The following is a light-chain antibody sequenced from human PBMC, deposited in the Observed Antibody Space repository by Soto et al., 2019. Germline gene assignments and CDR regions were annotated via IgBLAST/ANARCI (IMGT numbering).Light chain of an antibody. CDR1: SSNIGAGYD. J-gene: IGLJ1*01. V-gene: IGLV1-40*01. Sequence: QSVLTQPPSVSGAPGQRVTISCTGSSSNIGAGYDVHWYQQLPGTAPKLLIYGNSNRPSGGPDRFAGSKYGTSASLAITGRQAEDEANYYCQSYDSSLSGYVFGTGTKLTVL. CDR2: GNS. CDR3: QSYDSSLSGYV.